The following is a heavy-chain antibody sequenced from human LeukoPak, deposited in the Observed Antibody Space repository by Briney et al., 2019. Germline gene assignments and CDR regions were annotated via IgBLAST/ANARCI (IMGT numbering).Heavy chain of an antibody. D-gene: IGHD3-22*01. Sequence: SETLSLTCTVSGGSISSSSYYWSWIRQPPGRGLEYIGYIYYSGSTNYNPSLKSRVTISVDTYKNQLSMKLSSVTAADTAVYYCARLKHYYDTSGYALFDYWGQGTLVTVSS. CDR1: GGSISSSSYY. CDR3: ARLKHYYDTSGYALFDY. V-gene: IGHV4-61*05. CDR2: IYYSGST. J-gene: IGHJ4*02.